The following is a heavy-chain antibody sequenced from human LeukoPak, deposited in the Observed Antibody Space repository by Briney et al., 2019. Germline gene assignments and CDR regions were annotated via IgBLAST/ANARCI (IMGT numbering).Heavy chain of an antibody. D-gene: IGHD6-19*01. J-gene: IGHJ4*02. Sequence: SETLSLTCTVSGGSISSYYWSWIRQPPGKGLEWIGYIYYSGSTNYNPSLKSRVTISVDTSKNQFSLKLSSVTAADTAVYYCARATFRARSYSSGWYSDYWGQGTLVTVSS. CDR3: ARATFRARSYSSGWYSDY. V-gene: IGHV4-59*12. CDR2: IYYSGST. CDR1: GGSISSYY.